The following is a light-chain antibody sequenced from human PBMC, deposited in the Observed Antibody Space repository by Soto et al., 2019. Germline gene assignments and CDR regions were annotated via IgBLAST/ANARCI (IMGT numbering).Light chain of an antibody. Sequence: QSALTQPASVSGSPGQSITISCTGTSSDVGAYNYVSWYQQHPGKAPKLMICEVSNRPSGVSNRFSGSKSGNTASLTISGLQAEDEADYYCSSYTSSSAVVFGGGTQLTVL. CDR1: SSDVGAYNY. CDR2: EVS. V-gene: IGLV2-14*01. CDR3: SSYTSSSAVV. J-gene: IGLJ2*01.